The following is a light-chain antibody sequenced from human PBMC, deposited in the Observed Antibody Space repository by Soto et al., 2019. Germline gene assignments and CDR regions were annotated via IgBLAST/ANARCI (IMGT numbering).Light chain of an antibody. CDR2: AAS. V-gene: IGKV1-39*01. CDR3: QQDYSTLAT. J-gene: IGKJ5*01. CDR1: ESISRH. Sequence: DIQMSQYPSSLSASVGDRVTITCRAAESISRHLKWYQQKPGRAPDLLIYAASTLQNGVPSRFTGSGSGTEFTLTITGLQLEDFATYYCQQDYSTLATFGQGTRLEIK.